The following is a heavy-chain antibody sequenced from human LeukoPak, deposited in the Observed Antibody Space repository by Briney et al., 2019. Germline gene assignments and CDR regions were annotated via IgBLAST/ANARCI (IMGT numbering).Heavy chain of an antibody. CDR2: IYYSGST. CDR1: GYSISSSNW. D-gene: IGHD6-13*01. CDR3: AREGAAGFGSLSDWFDP. Sequence: SETLSLTCAVSGYSISSSNWWGWIRQPPGKGLEWIGYIYYSGSTNYNPSLKSRVTMSVDTSKNQFSLKLSSVTAADTAVYYCAREGAAGFGSLSDWFDPWGQGTLVTVSS. J-gene: IGHJ5*02. V-gene: IGHV4-28*03.